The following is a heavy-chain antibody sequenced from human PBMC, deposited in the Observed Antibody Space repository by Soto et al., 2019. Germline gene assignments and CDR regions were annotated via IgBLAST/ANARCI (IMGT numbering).Heavy chain of an antibody. D-gene: IGHD2-15*01. J-gene: IGHJ6*02. Sequence: SETLSLTCTVSGGSVSGYYWSWIRQPPGKGLEWLGYFFYGGTTLYNPSVQSRVTISVDTSKNQFSLKLRSVTAADTAVYYCTRHAIIPKLQYGMDVWGQGTTVTVSS. CDR1: GGSVSGYY. CDR2: FFYGGTT. V-gene: IGHV4-59*02. CDR3: TRHAIIPKLQYGMDV.